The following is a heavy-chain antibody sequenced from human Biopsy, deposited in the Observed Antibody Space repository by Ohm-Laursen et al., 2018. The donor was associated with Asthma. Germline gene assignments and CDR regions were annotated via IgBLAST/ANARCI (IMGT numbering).Heavy chain of an antibody. J-gene: IGHJ4*02. CDR2: SLNGENT. CDR1: GFAVSRDY. D-gene: IGHD3-22*01. Sequence: SLRLSCAASGFAVSRDYMFWVRQAPGQGLEWVSSVSLNGENTYYTDSVKGRFTISRDYSKNTLYLQMHSLRAEDTAVYYCARGDSSNWSHYYFDYWGQGTLVTVSS. CDR3: ARGDSSNWSHYYFDY. V-gene: IGHV3-53*01.